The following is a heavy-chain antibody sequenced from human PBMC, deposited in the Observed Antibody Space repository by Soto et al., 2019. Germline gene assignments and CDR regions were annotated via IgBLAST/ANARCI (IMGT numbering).Heavy chain of an antibody. V-gene: IGHV4-30-4*01. CDR3: ARVPPYSSGFGGFDS. CDR2: IYYSGST. J-gene: IGHJ4*02. D-gene: IGHD6-19*01. Sequence: QVQLQESGPGLVKPSQTLSLTCTVSGGSISSGDSYWSWIRQPPGKGLEWIGYIYYSGSTYYNPSIKSRVTTSVDTSKNQFTLKLSSVTDADTAVYYCARVPPYSSGFGGFDSWGQGTLATVSS. CDR1: GGSISSGDSY.